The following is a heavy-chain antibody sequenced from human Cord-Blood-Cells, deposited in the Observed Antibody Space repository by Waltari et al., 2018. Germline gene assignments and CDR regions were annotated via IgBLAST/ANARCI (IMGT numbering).Heavy chain of an antibody. D-gene: IGHD3-22*01. V-gene: IGHV4-4*02. CDR3: ARASRYYDSSGYYAFDI. CDR2: IYHSGST. Sequence: QVQLQESGPGLVKPSGTLSLTCAVSGGSISSSNRRCWVRQPTGKGLEWIGEIYHSGSTNYNPSLKSRVTISVDKSKNQFSLKLSSVTAADTAVYYCARASRYYDSSGYYAFDIWGQGTMVTVSS. CDR1: GGSISSSNR. J-gene: IGHJ3*02.